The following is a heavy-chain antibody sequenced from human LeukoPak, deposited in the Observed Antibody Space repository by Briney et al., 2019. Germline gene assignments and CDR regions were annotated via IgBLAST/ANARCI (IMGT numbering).Heavy chain of an antibody. CDR2: MYYSGST. D-gene: IGHD1-14*01. J-gene: IGHJ3*02. CDR1: GGSINSYY. V-gene: IGHV4-59*08. Sequence: PSETLSLTCTVSGGSINSYYWSWIPQPPGRGLEWIGYMYYSGSTNYNPRVTIPVDTSKNQFSLKLSSVTAADTAVYYCAGGVHNGAFDIWGQGTMVTVSS. CDR3: AGGVHNGAFDI.